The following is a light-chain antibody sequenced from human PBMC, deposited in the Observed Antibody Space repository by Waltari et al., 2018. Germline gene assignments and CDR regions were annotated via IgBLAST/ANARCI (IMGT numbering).Light chain of an antibody. CDR3: LQHNTYPLT. CDR2: AAS. J-gene: IGKJ4*01. CDR1: QAIRND. V-gene: IGKV1-17*01. Sequence: DIQMTQSPSSLSVSVGDRVTIACRARQAIRNDLGWFQQKPGKAPRRLIYAASRLQSGVPSRFSGSGSGTQFTLTISSLQPEDFATYYCLQHNTYPLTFGGGTKVEI.